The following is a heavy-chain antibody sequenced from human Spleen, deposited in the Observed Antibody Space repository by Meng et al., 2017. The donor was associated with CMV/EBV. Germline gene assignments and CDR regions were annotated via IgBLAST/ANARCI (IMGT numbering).Heavy chain of an antibody. J-gene: IGHJ1*01. D-gene: IGHD2-8*01. Sequence: QVQLVQSGAEVKKPGASVKVSCKASGYTFTSYGISWVRQAPGQGLEWMGWIIPIFGTANYAQKFQGRVTMTRGTSTSTVYMELSSLRSEDTAVYYCARDAPLRTFQHWGQGTLVTVSS. V-gene: IGHV1-69*06. CDR2: IIPIFGTA. CDR1: GYTFTSYG. CDR3: ARDAPLRTFQH.